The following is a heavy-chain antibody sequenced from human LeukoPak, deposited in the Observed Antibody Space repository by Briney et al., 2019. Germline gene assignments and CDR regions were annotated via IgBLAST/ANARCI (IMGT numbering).Heavy chain of an antibody. CDR2: IKYDGSAT. J-gene: IGHJ3*02. Sequence: PGGSLRLSCAASGFTFSNYWMHWIRQVPGKGLVWVSHIKYDGSATNYADSVKGRFTISRDNAKNTLYLQMNSLRAEDTAVYFCARGNAHAFDIWGQGTMVTVPS. CDR1: GFTFSNYW. CDR3: ARGNAHAFDI. D-gene: IGHD1-1*01. V-gene: IGHV3-74*01.